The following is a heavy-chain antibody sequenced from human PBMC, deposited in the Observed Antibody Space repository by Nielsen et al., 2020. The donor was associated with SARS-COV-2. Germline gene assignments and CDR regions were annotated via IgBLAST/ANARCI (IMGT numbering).Heavy chain of an antibody. CDR3: ARGSHAVYDILTGYPLYYYYYGMDV. J-gene: IGHJ6*02. V-gene: IGHV4-4*02. CDR2: IYHRGST. Sequence: WIRQPPGKGLEWIGEIYHRGSTNYSPSLKTRVTISVDTSKNQFSLKLSSVTAADTAVYYCARGSHAVYDILTGYPLYYYYYGMDVWGQGTTVTVSS. D-gene: IGHD3-9*01.